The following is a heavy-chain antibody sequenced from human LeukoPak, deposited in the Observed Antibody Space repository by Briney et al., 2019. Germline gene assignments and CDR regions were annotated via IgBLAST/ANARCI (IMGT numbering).Heavy chain of an antibody. CDR3: ARIGCAAFTDY. CDR1: GFTFSTYA. D-gene: IGHD3-3*02. CDR2: ISDSGGAI. Sequence: PGGSLRLSCAASGFTFSTYALNWVRQAPGKGLEWVSAISDSGGAIFYADSVKGRFTMSRDNSKNSLFLQMNSLRVEDTAVYYCARIGCAAFTDYWGQGALVTVSS. J-gene: IGHJ4*02. V-gene: IGHV3-23*01.